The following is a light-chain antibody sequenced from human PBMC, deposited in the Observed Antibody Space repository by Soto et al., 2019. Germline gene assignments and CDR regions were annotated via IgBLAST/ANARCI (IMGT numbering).Light chain of an antibody. J-gene: IGKJ1*01. Sequence: ETVLTQSPGTLSLSPGERATLSCRASQSVSSSYLAWYQQKPGQAPRLLIYGASSRVTGIPDRFSGSGSGTDFTLTISRLEPEEFAVYYCQQYGSSRTFGQGTKVEIK. CDR2: GAS. CDR3: QQYGSSRT. CDR1: QSVSSSY. V-gene: IGKV3-20*01.